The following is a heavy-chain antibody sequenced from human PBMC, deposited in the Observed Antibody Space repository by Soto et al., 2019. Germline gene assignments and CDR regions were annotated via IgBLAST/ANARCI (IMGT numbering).Heavy chain of an antibody. CDR1: GGSISSYY. Sequence: SETLSLTCTVSGGSISSYYWSWIRQPPGKGLEWIGYIYYSGSTNYNPSLKSRVTISVDTSKNQFSLKLSSVTAADTAVYYCAREGSMVRGTSYYYGMDVWVQGTTVT. CDR3: AREGSMVRGTSYYYGMDV. J-gene: IGHJ6*02. CDR2: IYYSGST. V-gene: IGHV4-59*01. D-gene: IGHD3-10*01.